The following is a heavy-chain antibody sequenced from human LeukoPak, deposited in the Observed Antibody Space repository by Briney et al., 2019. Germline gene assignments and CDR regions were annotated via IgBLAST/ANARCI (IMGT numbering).Heavy chain of an antibody. D-gene: IGHD6-19*01. V-gene: IGHV3-74*01. J-gene: IGHJ4*02. CDR3: ARDFGPYSSGWYPDY. CDR1: GFTFSSHL. CDR2: ISSDGTYT. Sequence: PGGSLRLSCAASGFTFSSHLMHWVRQAPGKGLVWVSRISSDGTYTNYADSVRGRFTISRDNAKNTLYLQMNSLRAEDTAVYYCARDFGPYSSGWYPDYWGQGTLVTVSS.